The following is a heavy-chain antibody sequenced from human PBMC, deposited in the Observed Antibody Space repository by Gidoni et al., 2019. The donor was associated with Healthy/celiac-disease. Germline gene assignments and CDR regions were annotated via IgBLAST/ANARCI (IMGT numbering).Heavy chain of an antibody. CDR2: IYYSGGT. J-gene: IGHJ4*02. CDR1: GGSLSSSSYH. Sequence: QLQLQESGSGLGKHSETLSLTCSVTGGSLSSSSYHWGWIRQPPGKVLEWIGGIYYSGGTYYNPSLKSRVTISVDTSKNQFSLKLSSVTAADTAVYYCARGRRGITMIVEFDYWGQGTLVTVSS. V-gene: IGHV4-39*01. CDR3: ARGRRGITMIVEFDY. D-gene: IGHD3-22*01.